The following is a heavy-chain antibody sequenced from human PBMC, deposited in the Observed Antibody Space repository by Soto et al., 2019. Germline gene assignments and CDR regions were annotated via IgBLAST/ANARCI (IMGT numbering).Heavy chain of an antibody. Sequence: LRLSCATSGFSISDSYMSWIRQAPGKGLEWISYISPRSTFRDYADSLKGRFTISRDSVKNSVYLQMNNLTADDTGVYYCARGGGGGLFDPWGQGSLVTVSS. J-gene: IGHJ5*02. V-gene: IGHV3-11*06. CDR2: ISPRSTFR. CDR1: GFSISDSY. D-gene: IGHD2-21*01. CDR3: ARGGGGGLFDP.